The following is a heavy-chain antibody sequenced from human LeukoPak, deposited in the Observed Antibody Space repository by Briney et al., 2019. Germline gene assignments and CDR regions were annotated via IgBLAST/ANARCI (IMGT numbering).Heavy chain of an antibody. J-gene: IGHJ4*02. CDR1: GGSFSGYY. Sequence: PSETLSLTCAVYGGSFSGYYWSWIRQPPGKGLEWIGEINHSGSTNYNPSLKSRVTISVDTSKNQFSLKLSSVTAADTAVYYCARAGVDDYGGNGDFDYWGQGTLVTVSS. V-gene: IGHV4-34*01. CDR2: INHSGST. D-gene: IGHD4-23*01. CDR3: ARAGVDDYGGNGDFDY.